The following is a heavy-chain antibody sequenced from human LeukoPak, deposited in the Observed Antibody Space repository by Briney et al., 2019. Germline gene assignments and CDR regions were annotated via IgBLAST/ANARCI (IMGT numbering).Heavy chain of an antibody. V-gene: IGHV4-59*01. J-gene: IGHJ3*02. CDR1: GGSISSYY. CDR2: IYYSGST. D-gene: IGHD2-2*01. Sequence: PSETLSLTCTVSGGSISSYYWSWIRQPAGKGLEWIGYIYYSGSTNYNPSLKSRVTISVDTSKNQFSLKLSSVTAADTAVYYCASRSTIRAFDIWGQGTMVTVSS. CDR3: ASRSTIRAFDI.